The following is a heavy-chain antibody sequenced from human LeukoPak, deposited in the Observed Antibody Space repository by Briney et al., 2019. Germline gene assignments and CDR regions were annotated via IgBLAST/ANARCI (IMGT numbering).Heavy chain of an antibody. D-gene: IGHD3-9*01. J-gene: IGHJ4*02. CDR2: ISGGSGNT. CDR3: AKFYDILTGYFDY. Sequence: GGSLRLSCVASGFTFSSYAMSWVRQSPGKGLEWVSGISGGSGNTEYADSVKGRFTISRDNSKSTLYLQMNSLRAEDTAVYYCAKFYDILTGYFDYWGQGTLVTVSS. V-gene: IGHV3-23*01. CDR1: GFTFSSYA.